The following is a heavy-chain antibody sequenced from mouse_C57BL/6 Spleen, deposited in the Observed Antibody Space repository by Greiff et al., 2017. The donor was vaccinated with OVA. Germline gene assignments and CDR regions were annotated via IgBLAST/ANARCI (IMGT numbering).Heavy chain of an antibody. J-gene: IGHJ3*01. Sequence: QVQLQQSGAELVKPGASVKISCKASGYAFSSYWLNWVKQRPGKGLEWIGQIYPGDGDTNYNGKFKGKATLTADKSSSPAYMQLSTLTSEDSAVYFCAALVAGHYAYWGQGTLVTVSA. CDR2: IYPGDGDT. D-gene: IGHD1-1*01. CDR1: GYAFSSYW. V-gene: IGHV1-80*01. CDR3: AALVAGHYAY.